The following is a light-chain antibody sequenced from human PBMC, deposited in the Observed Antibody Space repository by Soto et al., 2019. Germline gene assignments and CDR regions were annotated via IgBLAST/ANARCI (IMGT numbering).Light chain of an antibody. CDR3: QQSGSSSWT. CDR2: GAT. V-gene: IGKV3-20*01. Sequence: DIVLTQSPGTLSLSPGAAATLSCRASQSVSNNFLTWYQQKPGQAPRLLIYGATSRATGIPDRFSGSGSGTDFTLTISRLEPEDFAVYYCQQSGSSSWTFGQGTKVEIQ. J-gene: IGKJ1*01. CDR1: QSVSNNF.